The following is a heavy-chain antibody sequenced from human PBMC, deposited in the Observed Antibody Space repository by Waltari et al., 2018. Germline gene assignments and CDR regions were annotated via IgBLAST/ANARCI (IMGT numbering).Heavy chain of an antibody. CDR2: INHSGST. V-gene: IGHV4-34*01. Sequence: QVQLQQWGAGLLKPSETLSLTCAVYGGSFSGYYWSWIRQPPGKGLEWIGEINHSGSTNYNPSLKSRVTRSVDTSKNQFSLKLSSVTAADTAVYYCARAGDSSSLRGKAWFDPWGQGTLVTVSS. J-gene: IGHJ5*02. CDR1: GGSFSGYY. CDR3: ARAGDSSSLRGKAWFDP. D-gene: IGHD6-13*01.